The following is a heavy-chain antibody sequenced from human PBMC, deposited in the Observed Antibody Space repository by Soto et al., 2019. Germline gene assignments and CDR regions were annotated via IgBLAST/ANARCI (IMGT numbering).Heavy chain of an antibody. CDR2: IYYSGST. CDR1: GGSISSGGYY. D-gene: IGHD4-17*01. CDR3: ARDRGYGDYFDY. Sequence: SETLSLTCTVSGGSISSGGYYWSWIRQHPGKGLEWIGYIYYSGSTYYNPSLKSRVTISVDTSKNQFSLKLSSVTAADTAVYYCARDRGYGDYFDYWGQGTLVTAPQ. J-gene: IGHJ4*02. V-gene: IGHV4-31*03.